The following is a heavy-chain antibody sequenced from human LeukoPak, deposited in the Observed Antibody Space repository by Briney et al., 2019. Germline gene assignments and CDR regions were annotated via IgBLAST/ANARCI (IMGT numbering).Heavy chain of an antibody. J-gene: IGHJ4*02. Sequence: SVKVSCKASGGTFSSYAISWVRQAPGQGLEWMGRIIPILGIANYAQKFQGRVTITADKSTSTAYMELSSLRSEDTAVYYCARGGPQPLFDYWGQGTLVTVSS. V-gene: IGHV1-69*04. CDR2: IIPILGIA. D-gene: IGHD2-2*01. CDR3: ARGGPQPLFDY. CDR1: GGTFSSYA.